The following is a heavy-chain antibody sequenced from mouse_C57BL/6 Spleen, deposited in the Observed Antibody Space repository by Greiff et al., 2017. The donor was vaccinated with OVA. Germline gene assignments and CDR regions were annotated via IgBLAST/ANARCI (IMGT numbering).Heavy chain of an antibody. J-gene: IGHJ3*01. CDR3: AGSSMSTSGFAY. CDR1: GFTFSSYG. D-gene: IGHD2-4*01. Sequence: EVQRVESGGDLVKPGGSLKLSCAASGFTFSSYGMAWVRQTPDKRLEWVANISSGGSYTDYPDRVKGRVTLSRDNAKNTLYLQMSSLKSEDTAVDDCAGSSMSTSGFAYWGQGTLVTVSA. CDR2: ISSGGSYT. V-gene: IGHV5-6*01.